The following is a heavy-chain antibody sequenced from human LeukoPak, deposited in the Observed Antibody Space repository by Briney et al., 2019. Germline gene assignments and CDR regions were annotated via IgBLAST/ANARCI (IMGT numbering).Heavy chain of an antibody. D-gene: IGHD3-9*01. CDR2: INPNSGGT. CDR1: GYTFTGYY. Sequence: ASVKVSCKASGYTFTGYYMHWVRQAPGQGLEWMGWINPNSGGTNYAQKFQGRVTMTRDTSISTAYMELSRLRSDDTAVYYCARAQYDILTGYYNVLKGTLWYWGQGTLVTVSS. J-gene: IGHJ4*02. CDR3: ARAQYDILTGYYNVLKGTLWY. V-gene: IGHV1-2*02.